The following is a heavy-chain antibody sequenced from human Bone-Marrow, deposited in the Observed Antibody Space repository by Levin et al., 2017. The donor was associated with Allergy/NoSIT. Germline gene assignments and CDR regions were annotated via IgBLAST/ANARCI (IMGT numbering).Heavy chain of an antibody. CDR1: GGSISSSSYY. D-gene: IGHD3-10*01. CDR3: ASFFREEWFDP. J-gene: IGHJ5*02. CDR2: IYYSGST. V-gene: IGHV4-39*07. Sequence: PSQTLSLTCTVSGGSISSSSYYWGWIRQPPGKGLEWIGSIYYSGSTYYNPSLKSRVTISVDTSKNQFSLKLSSVTAADTAVYYCASFFREEWFDPWGQGALVTVSS.